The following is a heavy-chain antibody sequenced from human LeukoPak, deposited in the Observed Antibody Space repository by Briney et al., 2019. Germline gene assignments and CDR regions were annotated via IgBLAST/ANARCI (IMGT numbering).Heavy chain of an antibody. J-gene: IGHJ5*02. CDR2: IIPIFGIA. D-gene: IGHD3-22*01. CDR1: RGTFSSYA. V-gene: IGHV1-69*04. CDR3: AREWGGTMIVVVINTYNWFDP. Sequence: SVKVSCKASRGTFSSYAISWVRQAPGQGLEWMGRIIPIFGIANYAQKFQGRVTITADKSTSTAYMELSSLRSEDTAVYYCAREWGGTMIVVVINTYNWFDPWGQGTLVTVSS.